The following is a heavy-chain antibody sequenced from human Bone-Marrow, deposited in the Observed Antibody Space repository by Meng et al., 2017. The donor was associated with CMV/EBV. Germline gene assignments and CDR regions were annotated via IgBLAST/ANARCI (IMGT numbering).Heavy chain of an antibody. V-gene: IGHV3-48*03. CDR2: ISSSGSSI. Sequence: GGSLRLCCAVSGVTFSSYDMNWVRQAPGKGLEWVSYISSSGSSIYYADSVKGRFTISRDNAKNSLYLQMNSLRAEDTAVYYCARDRRYCSSTRCYTGRYYYYGMDVWGQGTTVTFSS. CDR3: ARDRRYCSSTRCYTGRYYYYGMDV. J-gene: IGHJ6*02. D-gene: IGHD2-2*02. CDR1: GVTFSSYD.